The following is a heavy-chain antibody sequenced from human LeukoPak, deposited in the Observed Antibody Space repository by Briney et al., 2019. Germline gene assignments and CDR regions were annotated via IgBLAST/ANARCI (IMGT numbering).Heavy chain of an antibody. D-gene: IGHD6-19*01. V-gene: IGHV3-9*01. CDR2: ISWNSGSI. J-gene: IGHJ4*02. CDR3: AKGDPVAVMGYYFDY. CDR1: GFTFDDYA. Sequence: GGSLRLSCAASGFTFDDYAMHWVRQAPGKGLEWVSGISWNSGSIGYADSVKGRFTISRDNAKNSLYLQMNSPRAEDTALYYCAKGDPVAVMGYYFDYWGQGTLVTVSS.